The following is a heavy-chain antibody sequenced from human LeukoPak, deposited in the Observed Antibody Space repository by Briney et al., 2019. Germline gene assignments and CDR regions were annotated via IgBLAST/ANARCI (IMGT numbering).Heavy chain of an antibody. CDR3: ARGTYCSNGVCHDINRYFDY. CDR1: GFIVSSNY. CDR2: IYSGGNP. Sequence: GGSLRLSCAASGFIVSSNYMSWVRQAPGKGLEWVSVIYSGGNPYYADSVKGRFTISRDNSKNTVYRQMNSLRVEDTAVYYCARGTYCSNGVCHDINRYFDYWGQGTLVTVSS. J-gene: IGHJ4*02. V-gene: IGHV3-66*01. D-gene: IGHD2-8*01.